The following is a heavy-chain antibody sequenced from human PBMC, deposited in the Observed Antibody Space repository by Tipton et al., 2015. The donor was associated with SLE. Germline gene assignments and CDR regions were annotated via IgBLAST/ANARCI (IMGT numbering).Heavy chain of an antibody. D-gene: IGHD3-3*01. V-gene: IGHV4-39*01. Sequence: TLSLTCTVSGDSISSISSYNWGWIRQTPGKGLEWIGSVYSSGNAYSNPSLKSRVTISVDTSKNQFSLGLTSVTAADTAVYYCARHVGDSWSPPYLDYWGQGALVTVSS. J-gene: IGHJ4*02. CDR3: ARHVGDSWSPPYLDY. CDR1: GDSISSISSYN. CDR2: VYSSGNA.